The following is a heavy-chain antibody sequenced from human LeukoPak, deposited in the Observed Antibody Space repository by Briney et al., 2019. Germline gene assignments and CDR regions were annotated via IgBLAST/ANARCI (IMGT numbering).Heavy chain of an antibody. CDR1: GFTFSSYE. V-gene: IGHV3-48*03. Sequence: PGGSLRLSCAASGFTFSSYEMNWVRQAPGKGLEWVSYISISGSTIHYADSVKGRFTISRNNAKNALYLQMNSLRAEDMAVYYCARDRPRVGLDYWGQGTLVTVPS. D-gene: IGHD2-2*01. CDR2: ISISGSTI. CDR3: ARDRPRVGLDY. J-gene: IGHJ4*02.